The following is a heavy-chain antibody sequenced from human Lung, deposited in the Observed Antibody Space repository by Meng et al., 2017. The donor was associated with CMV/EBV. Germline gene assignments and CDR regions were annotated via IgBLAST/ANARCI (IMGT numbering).Heavy chain of an antibody. Sequence: SCEASGFTFSSYAMHWVRRAPAKGLEWVAVISYDGSNKYYADSVKGRFTISRDNSKNTLYLQMNSLRAEDTAVYYCARDHNLGFDYWGQGTLVTVSS. D-gene: IGHD1-1*01. CDR1: GFTFSSYA. CDR3: ARDHNLGFDY. J-gene: IGHJ4*02. V-gene: IGHV3-30-3*01. CDR2: ISYDGSNK.